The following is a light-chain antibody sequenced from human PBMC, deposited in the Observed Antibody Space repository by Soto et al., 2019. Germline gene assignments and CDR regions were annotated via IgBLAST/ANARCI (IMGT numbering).Light chain of an antibody. Sequence: EIVLTQSPGTLSLSPGERATLSCRASRSVNNNYLAWYQQKPGQAPRLLIFGASSRATGIPDRFIGSGSGTEFILTISRLEPDDFAIYHCHQRRSWPPTITFGQGTRLEIK. J-gene: IGKJ5*01. CDR1: RSVNNNY. CDR3: HQRRSWPPTIT. V-gene: IGKV3D-20*02. CDR2: GAS.